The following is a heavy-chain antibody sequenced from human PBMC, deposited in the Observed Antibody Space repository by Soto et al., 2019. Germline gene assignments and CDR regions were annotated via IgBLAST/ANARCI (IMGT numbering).Heavy chain of an antibody. CDR3: VRRGYNGQFSDY. CDR1: GFTFSSYG. J-gene: IGHJ4*02. CDR2: ISNSGSEI. D-gene: IGHD6-25*01. Sequence: EVELLESGGDLVHPGGSLRLSCAASGFTFSSYGMSWVRQAPGKGLERVSSISNSGSEIFYAASVKGRFTISRDSSKNTLYLEMSSLRPEDTAVYYCVRRGYNGQFSDYWGQGTLVTVSS. V-gene: IGHV3-23*01.